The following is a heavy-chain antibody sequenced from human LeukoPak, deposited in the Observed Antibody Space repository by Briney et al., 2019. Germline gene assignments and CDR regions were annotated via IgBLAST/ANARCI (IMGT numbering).Heavy chain of an antibody. CDR3: AKDRGIAAAGVHY. Sequence: PGRSLRLSCAASGFTFDDYAMHWVRQAPGKGLEWVSGISWSSGSIGYADSVKGRFTISRDNAKNSLYLQMNSLRAEDTALYYCAKDRGIAAAGVHYWGQGTLVTVSS. D-gene: IGHD6-13*01. J-gene: IGHJ4*02. V-gene: IGHV3-9*01. CDR1: GFTFDDYA. CDR2: ISWSSGSI.